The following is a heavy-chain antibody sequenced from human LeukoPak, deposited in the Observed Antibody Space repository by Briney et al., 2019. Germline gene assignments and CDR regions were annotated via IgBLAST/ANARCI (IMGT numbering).Heavy chain of an antibody. Sequence: SETLSLTCAVYGGSFSGYYWSWIRQPPGKGLEWIGEINHSGSTNYNPSLKSRVTISVDTSKNQFSLKLSSVTAADTAVYYCARAPEDWYFDLWGRGTLVTVSS. CDR2: INHSGST. CDR3: ARAPEDWYFDL. CDR1: GGSFSGYY. J-gene: IGHJ2*01. V-gene: IGHV4-34*01.